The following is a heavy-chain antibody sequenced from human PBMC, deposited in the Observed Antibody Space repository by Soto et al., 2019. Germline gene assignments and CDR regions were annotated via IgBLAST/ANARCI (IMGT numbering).Heavy chain of an antibody. CDR2: INPSGGST. CDR1: GYTFTSYY. CDR3: ARDRGLDCSSTSCYTTYYYYGMDV. Sequence: QVQLVQSGAEVKKPGASVKASCKASGYTFTSYYMHWVRQAPGQGLEWMGIINPSGGSTSYAQKFQGRVTMTRDTSTSTVYMELSSLRSEDTAVYYCARDRGLDCSSTSCYTTYYYYGMDVWGQGTTVTVSS. V-gene: IGHV1-46*01. D-gene: IGHD2-2*02. J-gene: IGHJ6*02.